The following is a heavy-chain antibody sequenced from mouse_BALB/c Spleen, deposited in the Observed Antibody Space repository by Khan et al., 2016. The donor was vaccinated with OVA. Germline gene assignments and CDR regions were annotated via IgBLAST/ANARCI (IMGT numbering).Heavy chain of an antibody. CDR2: INPSTGYT. J-gene: IGHJ3*01. CDR3: TRRGLYGIFPY. CDR1: GYSFSTYW. V-gene: IGHV1-7*01. D-gene: IGHD2-1*01. Sequence: QVQLQQSGAELAKPGASVKMSCQASGYSFSTYWMHWIKQRPGQGLEWIGYINPSTGYTEYNQIFKDKATLTADESSSTAFMQLSSLTYEDSAVYYWTRRGLYGIFPYWGQGTLVTVAA.